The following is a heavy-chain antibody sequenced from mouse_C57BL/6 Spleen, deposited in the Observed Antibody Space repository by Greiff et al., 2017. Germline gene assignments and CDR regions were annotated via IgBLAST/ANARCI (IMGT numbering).Heavy chain of an antibody. CDR1: GYAFSSSW. V-gene: IGHV1-82*01. J-gene: IGHJ1*03. CDR2: IYPGVGDT. CDR3: AREDITTEYFDV. Sequence: VKLMESGPELVKPGASVKISCKASGYAFSSSWMNWVKQRPGKGLEWIGRIYPGVGDTNYNGKFKGKATLTADKSSSTAYMQLSSLTSEDSAVYFCAREDITTEYFDVWGTGTTVTVSS. D-gene: IGHD1-1*01.